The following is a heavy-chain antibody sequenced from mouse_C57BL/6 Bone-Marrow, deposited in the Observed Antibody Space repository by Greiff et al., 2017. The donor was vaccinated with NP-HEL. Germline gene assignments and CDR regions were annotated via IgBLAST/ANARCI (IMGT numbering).Heavy chain of an antibody. CDR2: ISDGGSYT. D-gene: IGHD2-3*01. CDR3: ARDRDGYYRYFDV. CDR1: GFTFSSYA. J-gene: IGHJ1*03. Sequence: EVHLVESGGGLVKPGGSLKLSCAASGFTFSSYAMSWVRQTPEKRLEWVATISDGGSYTYYPDNVKGRFTISRDNAKNNLYLQMSHLKSEDTAMYYCARDRDGYYRYFDVWGTGTTVTVSS. V-gene: IGHV5-4*01.